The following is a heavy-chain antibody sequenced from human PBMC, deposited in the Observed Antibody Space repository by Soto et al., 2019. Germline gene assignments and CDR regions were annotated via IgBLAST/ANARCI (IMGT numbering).Heavy chain of an antibody. V-gene: IGHV4-59*01. CDR3: ARDKGELLRDDAFDI. CDR2: IYYSGST. Sequence: SETLSLTCTVSGGSISSYYWSWIRQPPGKGLEWIGYIYYSGSTNYNPSLKSRVTISVDTSKNQFSLKLSSVTAADTAVYYCARDKGELLRDDAFDIWGQGTMVTVSS. D-gene: IGHD1-26*01. CDR1: GGSISSYY. J-gene: IGHJ3*02.